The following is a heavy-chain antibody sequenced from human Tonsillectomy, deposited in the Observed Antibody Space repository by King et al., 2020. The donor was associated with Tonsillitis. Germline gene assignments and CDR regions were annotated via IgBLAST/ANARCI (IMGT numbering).Heavy chain of an antibody. D-gene: IGHD3-22*01. CDR2: ISSSSRYI. V-gene: IGHV3-21*01. Sequence: VQLVESGGGLVKPGGSLRLSCATSGFTFSSYDINWVRQAPGKGLEWVSSISSSSRYIYYADSVKGRFTISRDNAKNSLYLHMNSLRVEDTAVYCCAKDKGPSHYDTSGGAFDLWGQGTMVTVSS. CDR3: AKDKGPSHYDTSGGAFDL. CDR1: GFTFSSYD. J-gene: IGHJ3*01.